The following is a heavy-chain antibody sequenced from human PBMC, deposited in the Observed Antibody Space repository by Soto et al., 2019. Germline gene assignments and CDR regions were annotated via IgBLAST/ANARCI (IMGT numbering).Heavy chain of an antibody. V-gene: IGHV4-61*01. CDR2: IYYSGST. Sequence: SETLSLTCTVSGGSVSSGSYYWSWIRQPPGKGLEWIGYIYYSGSTNYNPSLKSRVTISVDTSKNQFSLKLSSVTAADTAVYYCARELLSLGYCSGGSCYRDYNWFDPWGQGTLATVSS. CDR3: ARELLSLGYCSGGSCYRDYNWFDP. CDR1: GGSVSSGSYY. D-gene: IGHD2-15*01. J-gene: IGHJ5*02.